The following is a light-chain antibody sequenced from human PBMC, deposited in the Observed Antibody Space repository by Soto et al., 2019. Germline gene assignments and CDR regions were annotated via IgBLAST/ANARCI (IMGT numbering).Light chain of an antibody. Sequence: QSVLTQPPSVSGAPGQRVTISCTGSSSNIGAGYDVHWYQQLPGTGPKLLIYGNSNRPSGVPDRFSGSKSGTSASLAITGLQADDEADYYCQSYDISLTLRVFGTGTKLTVL. CDR1: SSNIGAGYD. V-gene: IGLV1-40*01. J-gene: IGLJ1*01. CDR3: QSYDISLTLRV. CDR2: GNS.